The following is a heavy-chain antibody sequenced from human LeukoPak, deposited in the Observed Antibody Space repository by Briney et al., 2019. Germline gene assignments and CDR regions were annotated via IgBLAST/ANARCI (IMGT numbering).Heavy chain of an antibody. J-gene: IGHJ5*02. D-gene: IGHD2-15*01. CDR2: ISAYNGNT. V-gene: IGHV1-18*01. CDR1: GYTFTNYH. CDR3: ARVGCSGGSCYSWWFDP. Sequence: GASVKVSCKASGYTFTNYHISWVRQAPEQGLEWMGWISAYNGNTNYAQNLQGGVTMTTDTSTSTAYMELRSLRSDDTAVYYCARVGCSGGSCYSWWFDPWGQGTLVTVSS.